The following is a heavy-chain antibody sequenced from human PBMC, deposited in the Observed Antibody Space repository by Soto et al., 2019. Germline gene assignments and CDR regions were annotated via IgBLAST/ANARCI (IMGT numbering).Heavy chain of an antibody. CDR2: IIPIFGTA. J-gene: IGHJ6*02. Sequence: GASVKVSCKASGGTFSSYAISWVRQAPGQGLEWMGGIIPIFGTANYAQKFQGRVTITADKSTSTAYMELSSLRSEDTAVYYCARSDLRMNGMDVWGQGTTVTVSS. D-gene: IGHD2-8*01. CDR1: GGTFSSYA. CDR3: ARSDLRMNGMDV. V-gene: IGHV1-69*06.